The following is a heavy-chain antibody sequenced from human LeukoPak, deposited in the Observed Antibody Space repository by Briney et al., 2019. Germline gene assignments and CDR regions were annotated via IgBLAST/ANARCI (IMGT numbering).Heavy chain of an antibody. D-gene: IGHD3-22*01. CDR3: ARGGGGYTLYSFDY. V-gene: IGHV4-30-4*08. Sequence: SQTLSLTCSVSGASIRSGDHHWSWLRQSPGKGLEWIGYIYFSGSRSSNPSLRSRLTISVDTSKNQFSLKLNSVTAADTALYYCARGGGGYTLYSFDYWGQGALVAVSS. CDR2: IYFSGSR. J-gene: IGHJ4*02. CDR1: GASIRSGDHH.